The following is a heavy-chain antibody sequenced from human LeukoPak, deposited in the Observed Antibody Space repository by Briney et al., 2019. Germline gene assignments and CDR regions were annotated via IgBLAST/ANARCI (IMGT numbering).Heavy chain of an antibody. CDR1: GSTFSTYP. J-gene: IGHJ6*03. D-gene: IGHD6-13*01. V-gene: IGHV3-23*01. CDR3: TAAADTLYYYYMDV. CDR2: ISGNSVTI. Sequence: GGSLRLSCAASGSTFSTYPMTWVRQAPGQGLEWVSAISGNSVTIYYADSVKGRFTISRDNSKNTLYLQMNSLRAEDTAVYYCTAAADTLYYYYMDVWGKGTTVTVSS.